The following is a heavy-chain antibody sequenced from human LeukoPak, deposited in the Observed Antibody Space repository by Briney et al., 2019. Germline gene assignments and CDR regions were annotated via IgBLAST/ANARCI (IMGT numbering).Heavy chain of an antibody. CDR3: ARGFGITIFGNYMDV. CDR2: IYYSGST. D-gene: IGHD3-3*01. CDR1: GGSISSYY. Sequence: SETLSLTCTVSGGSISSYYWSWIRQPPGKGLEWIGYIYYSGSTNYNPSLKSRVTISVETSKNEFSLKLRSVTAADTAVYYCARGFGITIFGNYMDVWGKGTTVTVSS. V-gene: IGHV4-59*01. J-gene: IGHJ6*03.